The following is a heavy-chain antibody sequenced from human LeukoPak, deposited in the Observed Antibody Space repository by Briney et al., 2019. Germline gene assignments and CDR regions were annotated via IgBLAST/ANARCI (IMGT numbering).Heavy chain of an antibody. D-gene: IGHD3-16*01. CDR3: ARGGSDYDYVWGSYSHDY. CDR2: INHSGST. CDR1: GGSFSGYY. V-gene: IGHV4-34*01. J-gene: IGHJ4*02. Sequence: PSETLSLTCAVYGGSFSGYYWSWIRQPPGKGLEWIGEINHSGSTNYNPSLKSRVTISVDTSKNQFSLKLSSVTAADTAVYYCARGGSDYDYVWGSYSHDYWGQGTLVTVSS.